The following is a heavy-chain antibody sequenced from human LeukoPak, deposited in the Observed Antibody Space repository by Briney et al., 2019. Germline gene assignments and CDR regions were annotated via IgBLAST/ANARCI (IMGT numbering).Heavy chain of an antibody. V-gene: IGHV3-23*01. CDR1: GFTFSDYT. CDR2: ISHSSSGT. J-gene: IGHJ4*02. CDR3: AKVINSGYYYYFDY. D-gene: IGHD3-22*01. Sequence: GGSLRLSCAASGFTFSDYTMNWVRQAPGKGLEWVSAISHSSSGTYYVDSVKGRFTISRDNFKNTLYMQMNSLRAEDTAVYYCAKVINSGYYYYFDYWGQGTLVTVSS.